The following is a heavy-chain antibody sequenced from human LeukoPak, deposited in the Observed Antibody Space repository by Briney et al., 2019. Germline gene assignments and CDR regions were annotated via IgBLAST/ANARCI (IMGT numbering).Heavy chain of an antibody. Sequence: SETLSLTCTVSGGSISSYYWSWIRQPPGKGLEWIGEINHSGSTNYNPSLKSRVTISVDTSKNQFSLKLSSVTAADTAVYYCATPTGDSSGYYFDYWGQGTLVTVSS. CDR3: ATPTGDSSGYYFDY. V-gene: IGHV4-34*01. J-gene: IGHJ4*02. CDR2: INHSGST. D-gene: IGHD3-22*01. CDR1: GGSISSYY.